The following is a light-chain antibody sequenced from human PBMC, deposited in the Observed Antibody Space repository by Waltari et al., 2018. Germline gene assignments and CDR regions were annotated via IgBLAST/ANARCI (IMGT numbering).Light chain of an antibody. Sequence: SSELTQDPAVSVALGPTVRITCQGDSLRTYYASWYQLKPGQAPVLVIYGKDKRPSGIPDRISGYSSGATSSLTITGAQAEDEADYYCSSRNGRANQVVFAGGTKVTVL. CDR3: SSRNGRANQVV. V-gene: IGLV3-19*01. CDR2: GKD. J-gene: IGLJ3*02. CDR1: SLRTYY.